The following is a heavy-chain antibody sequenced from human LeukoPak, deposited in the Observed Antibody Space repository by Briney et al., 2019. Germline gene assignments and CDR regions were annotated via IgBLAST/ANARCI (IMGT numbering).Heavy chain of an antibody. D-gene: IGHD3-22*01. Sequence: GGSLRLSCAASGFTFSSHWMSWVRQAPGKGLEWVANIKQDGSEKYYVDSVKGRFTISRDNAKNSLYLQMNSLRAEDTAVYYCARDLYYYDSSGSHWGQGTLVTVSS. V-gene: IGHV3-7*01. J-gene: IGHJ4*02. CDR2: IKQDGSEK. CDR1: GFTFSSHW. CDR3: ARDLYYYDSSGSH.